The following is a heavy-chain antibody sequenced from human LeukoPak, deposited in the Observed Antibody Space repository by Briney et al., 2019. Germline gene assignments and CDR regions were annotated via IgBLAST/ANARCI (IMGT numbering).Heavy chain of an antibody. D-gene: IGHD2-15*01. J-gene: IGHJ4*02. Sequence: SETLSLTCTVSGGSISSSSYYWGWIRQPPGKGLEWIGSIYYSGSTYYNPSLKSRVTISVDTSKNQYSLKLSSVTAADTAVYYCARGHAGYCSGGSCARYAYYFDYWGQGTLVTVSS. CDR1: GGSISSSSYY. CDR3: ARGHAGYCSGGSCARYAYYFDY. CDR2: IYYSGST. V-gene: IGHV4-39*07.